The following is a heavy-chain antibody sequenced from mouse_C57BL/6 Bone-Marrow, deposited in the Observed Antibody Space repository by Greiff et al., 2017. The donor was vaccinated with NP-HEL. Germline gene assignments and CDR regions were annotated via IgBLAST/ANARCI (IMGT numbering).Heavy chain of an antibody. CDR1: GFNIKDDY. CDR2: IDPENGDT. CDR3: TTLSFAY. J-gene: IGHJ3*01. V-gene: IGHV14-4*01. Sequence: EVQLQESGAELVRPGASVKLSCTASGFNIKDDYMHWVKQRPEQGLEWIGWIDPENGDTEDASKFQGKATITADTSSNTAYLQLSSLTSEDTAVYYCTTLSFAYWGQGTLVTVSA.